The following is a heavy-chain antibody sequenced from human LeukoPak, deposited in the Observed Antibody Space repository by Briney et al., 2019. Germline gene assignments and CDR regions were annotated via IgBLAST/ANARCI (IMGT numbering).Heavy chain of an antibody. J-gene: IGHJ6*02. D-gene: IGHD4-17*01. CDR3: ATAFYGDYYYYGMDV. Sequence: ASVEVSCKASGYIFTGYYMYWVRQAPGQGLEWMGWINPNSGGTNYAQKFQGRVTMTRDTSISTVYMEMSRLRSDDTAVYYCATAFYGDYYYYGMDVWGQGTTVTVSS. CDR1: GYIFTGYY. CDR2: INPNSGGT. V-gene: IGHV1-2*02.